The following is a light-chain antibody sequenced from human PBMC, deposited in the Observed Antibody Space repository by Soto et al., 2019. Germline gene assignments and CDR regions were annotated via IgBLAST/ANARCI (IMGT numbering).Light chain of an antibody. CDR1: SSDVGDYNY. CDR2: EVS. CDR3: SSYAGSNNVI. Sequence: QSALTQPPSASGSPGQSVTISCTGTSSDVGDYNYVSWYQQHPGKAPKLMIYEVSKRPSGVPDRFSGSRSGNTASLTVSGLQDEDEADYYCSSYAGSNNVIFGGGTKLTVL. V-gene: IGLV2-8*01. J-gene: IGLJ2*01.